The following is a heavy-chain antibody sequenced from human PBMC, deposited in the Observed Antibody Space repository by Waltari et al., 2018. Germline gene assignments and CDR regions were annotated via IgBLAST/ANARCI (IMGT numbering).Heavy chain of an antibody. CDR3: ARSGEMKGTVDY. CDR1: GGTFSTYT. D-gene: IGHD1-1*01. V-gene: IGHV1-69*02. Sequence: HVQLEQSGAEVKKPGSSVKVSCKASGGTFSTYTVTWVRQAPGQGLEWMGSIIPSLGISKYAQSLQARLTITVDQSTNTGYMELNNLRPEDTGVYYCARSGEMKGTVDYWGQGTLVTVSS. CDR2: IIPSLGIS. J-gene: IGHJ4*02.